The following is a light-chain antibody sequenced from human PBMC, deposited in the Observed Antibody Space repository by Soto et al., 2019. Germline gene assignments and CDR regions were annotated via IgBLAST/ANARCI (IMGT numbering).Light chain of an antibody. CDR3: QSYDSGLSVI. CDR1: GSTFGAGYD. V-gene: IGLV1-40*01. Sequence: QSVLTQPPSVSGAPGQRGTISCTGSGSTFGAGYDVHWYQQLPGSAPKLLISDNSNRPSGVPDRFSGSKSGTSASLAISGLQAEDEADYYCQSYDSGLSVIFGGGTKVTVL. CDR2: DNS. J-gene: IGLJ2*01.